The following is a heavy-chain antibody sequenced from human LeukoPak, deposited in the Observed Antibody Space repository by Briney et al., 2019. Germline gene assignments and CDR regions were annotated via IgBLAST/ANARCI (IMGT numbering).Heavy chain of an antibody. CDR2: IKSKTDGGTT. V-gene: IGHV3-15*01. Sequence: PSGTLSLTCAVSGGSISSSNWWSWVRQPPGKGLEWVGRIKSKTDGGTTDYAAPVKGRFTISRDDSKNTLYLQMNSLKTEDTAVYYCTTDDFWSGYEYWGQGTLVTVSS. D-gene: IGHD3-3*01. CDR3: TTDDFWSGYEY. CDR1: GGSISSSNW. J-gene: IGHJ4*02.